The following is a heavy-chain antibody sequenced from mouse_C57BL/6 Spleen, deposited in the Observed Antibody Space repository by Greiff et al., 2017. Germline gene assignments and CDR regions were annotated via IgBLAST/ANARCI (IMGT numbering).Heavy chain of an antibody. Sequence: QVQLQQSGAELAKPGASVKLSCKASGYTFTEYTIPWVKQRSGQGLEWIGWFYPGSGSTKYNEKFKDKATFTADKSSSTVYMELSRLTSEDSAVYVGARHEESDPAWSAWFGYWGQGTLVTVSA. J-gene: IGHJ3*01. CDR3: ARHEESDPAWSAWFGY. CDR2: FYPGSGST. V-gene: IGHV1-62-2*01. CDR1: GYTFTEYT.